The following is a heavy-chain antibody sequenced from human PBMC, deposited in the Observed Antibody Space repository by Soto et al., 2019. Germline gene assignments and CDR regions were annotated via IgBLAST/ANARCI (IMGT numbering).Heavy chain of an antibody. CDR2: IYPGDSDT. Sequence: VQLVQSGAEVKKPGESLKISCKGSGYSFTSYWIGWVRQMPGKGLELMGIIYPGDSDTRYTPSFQGQVTISADKSISTAYLQWSRLKASAPAMSYCARLAYGVSNWFDPWGQGTLVTVSS. CDR3: ARLAYGVSNWFDP. V-gene: IGHV5-51*03. J-gene: IGHJ5*02. CDR1: GYSFTSYW. D-gene: IGHD4-17*01.